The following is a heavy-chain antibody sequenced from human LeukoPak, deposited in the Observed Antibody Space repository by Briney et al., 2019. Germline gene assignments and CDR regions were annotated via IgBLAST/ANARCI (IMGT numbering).Heavy chain of an antibody. D-gene: IGHD3-22*01. J-gene: IGHJ4*02. V-gene: IGHV3-64D*06. CDR2: ISSNGGST. CDR3: VKDINSIVVVSLFDY. Sequence: GALRLSCSASGFTFSSYAMHWVRKAPGKGLEYVSAISSNGGSTYYADSVKGRFTISRDNSKNTLYLQMSSLRAEDKAVYYCVKDINSIVVVSLFDYWGQGTLVTVSS. CDR1: GFTFSSYA.